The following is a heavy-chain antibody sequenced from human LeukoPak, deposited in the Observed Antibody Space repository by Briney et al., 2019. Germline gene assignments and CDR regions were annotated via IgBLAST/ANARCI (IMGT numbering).Heavy chain of an antibody. CDR1: GGSITSSRYY. CDR3: ARLVNDFSSGLYTGGYYYMDV. J-gene: IGHJ6*03. V-gene: IGHV4-39*01. D-gene: IGHD3-3*01. Sequence: SETLSLTCTVSGGSITSSRYYWGWIRQTPGKGLEWIGSVSYSGSTQYHPSLKSRLTIFVDTSKSQFSLELTSVTAADTAVFYCARLVNDFSSGLYTGGYYYMDVWGKGTPVTVSS. CDR2: VSYSGST.